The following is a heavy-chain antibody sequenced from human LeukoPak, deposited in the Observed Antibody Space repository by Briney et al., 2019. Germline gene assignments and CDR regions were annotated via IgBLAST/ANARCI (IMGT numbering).Heavy chain of an antibody. Sequence: PGGPLRLSCAASGFTFSSYGMHWVRQAPGKGLEWVAVISYDGSNKYYADSVKGRFTISRDNSKNTLYLQMNSLRAEDTAVYYCAELGITMIGGVWGKGTTVTISS. CDR2: ISYDGSNK. D-gene: IGHD3-10*02. J-gene: IGHJ6*04. CDR1: GFTFSSYG. V-gene: IGHV3-30*18. CDR3: AELGITMIGGV.